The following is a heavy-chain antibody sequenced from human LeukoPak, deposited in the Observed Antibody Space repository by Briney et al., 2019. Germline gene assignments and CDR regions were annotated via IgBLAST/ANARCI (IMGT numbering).Heavy chain of an antibody. J-gene: IGHJ4*02. Sequence: GGSLRLSCAVSGFTFSDYAMSWVRQAPGKGLEWVSLISGSGDNTFYADSVKGRFTISRDDSKNTLYLQMNSLRAEDTALYYCATDRGYSGYGTFDFWGQGTLVAVSS. CDR3: ATDRGYSGYGTFDF. D-gene: IGHD5-12*01. CDR1: GFTFSDYA. CDR2: ISGSGDNT. V-gene: IGHV3-23*01.